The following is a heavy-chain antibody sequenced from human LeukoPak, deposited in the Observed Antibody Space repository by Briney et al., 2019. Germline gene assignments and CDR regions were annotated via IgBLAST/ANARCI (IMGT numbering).Heavy chain of an antibody. CDR3: TSGSSSWFALKNYYFDY. Sequence: ASVKVSCKASGYTCTGYYIHWVRQAPGQGLEWMGWINPNSGGTNYAQKFQGRVTMTRDTSISTAYMELSRLRSDDTAVYYCTSGSSSWFALKNYYFDYWGQGTLVTVSS. D-gene: IGHD6-13*01. CDR1: GYTCTGYY. J-gene: IGHJ4*02. V-gene: IGHV1-2*02. CDR2: INPNSGGT.